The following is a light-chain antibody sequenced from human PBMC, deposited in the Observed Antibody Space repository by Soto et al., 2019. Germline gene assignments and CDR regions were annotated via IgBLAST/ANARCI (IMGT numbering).Light chain of an antibody. Sequence: EIVLTQSPGALSLSPGQEATLSCRTSQPINYNWLAWYQQKPGQAPKLLIFGALYRAAGIPDRFRGSGSGTDFTLTISGLEADDFAVYYCLQYGTTPRSFGQGSMVDVK. CDR3: LQYGTTPRS. CDR2: GAL. V-gene: IGKV3-20*01. J-gene: IGKJ2*03. CDR1: QPINYNW.